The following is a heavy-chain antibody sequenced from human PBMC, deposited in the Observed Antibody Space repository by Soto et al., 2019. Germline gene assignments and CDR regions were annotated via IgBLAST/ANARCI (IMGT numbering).Heavy chain of an antibody. Sequence: SETLSLTCTVSGGSISSYYWSWIRQPPGKGLEWIGYIYYSGSTNYNPSLKSRVTISVDTSKNEFSLRLSSVTAADTAVYFCARSVAVPGAHIDYWGQGTQVTVSS. V-gene: IGHV4-59*01. CDR1: GGSISSYY. D-gene: IGHD6-19*01. CDR3: ARSVAVPGAHIDY. J-gene: IGHJ4*02. CDR2: IYYSGST.